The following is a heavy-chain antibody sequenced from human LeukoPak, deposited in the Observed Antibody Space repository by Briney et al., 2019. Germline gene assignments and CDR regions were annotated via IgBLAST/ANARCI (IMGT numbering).Heavy chain of an antibody. V-gene: IGHV3-7*01. J-gene: IGHJ6*03. Sequence: GGSLRLSCAPSGFTFGSYWMSWVRQAPGKGLEWVANIKQDESEKYYVDSVKGRFTISRDNAKNSLYLQMNSLRAEDTAVYYCARASVRYCSSTSCGKYFYYYMDVWGKGTTVTVSS. CDR2: IKQDESEK. CDR3: ARASVRYCSSTSCGKYFYYYMDV. CDR1: GFTFGSYW. D-gene: IGHD2-2*01.